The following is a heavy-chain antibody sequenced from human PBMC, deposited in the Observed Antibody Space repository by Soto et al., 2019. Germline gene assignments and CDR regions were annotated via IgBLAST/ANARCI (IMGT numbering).Heavy chain of an antibody. CDR2: IYYSGST. V-gene: IGHV4-61*01. D-gene: IGHD3-10*01. CDR1: GDSVISGSYY. Sequence: SEPLSLTCTVSGDSVISGSYYWSWIRQPPGKGLEWIGYIYYSGSTNYCNPSLKSRVTISIDTSKNQFSLKLSSVTAADTAVYYCARESLVRGVIGYWGQGTLVTVSS. J-gene: IGHJ4*02. CDR3: ARESLVRGVIGY.